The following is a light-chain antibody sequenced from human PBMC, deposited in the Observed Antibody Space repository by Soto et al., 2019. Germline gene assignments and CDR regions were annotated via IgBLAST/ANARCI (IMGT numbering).Light chain of an antibody. V-gene: IGKV3-11*01. CDR3: QQRSNWPPIT. Sequence: EIVWTQSPATLSLSPGDRATLFCRASQGVSSYLAWYQQKPGQAPRLLIYDASNRATGIPARFSGSGSGTDFTLTIRSLEPEDFAVYYCQQRSNWPPITFGQGTRLEI. CDR1: QGVSSY. CDR2: DAS. J-gene: IGKJ5*01.